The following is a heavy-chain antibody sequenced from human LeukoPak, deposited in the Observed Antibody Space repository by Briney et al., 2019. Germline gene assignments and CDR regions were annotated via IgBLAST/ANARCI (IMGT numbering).Heavy chain of an antibody. Sequence: ASGKLSCKAAGSTFTDYYIQWVRQAPGQGLEWMGWFNPNSGGSEYAEKFQGRVTMTGDTSISSGYMELSRLISDDTAVYYCAREKLRYFEKTGFDSWGQGTLVTVSS. CDR2: FNPNSGGS. CDR3: AREKLRYFEKTGFDS. CDR1: GSTFTDYY. V-gene: IGHV1-2*02. D-gene: IGHD3-9*01. J-gene: IGHJ5*01.